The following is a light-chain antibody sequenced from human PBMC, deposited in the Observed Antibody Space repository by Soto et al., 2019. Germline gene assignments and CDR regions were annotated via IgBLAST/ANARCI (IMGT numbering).Light chain of an antibody. CDR2: GAS. Sequence: EIVMTQSPATLSVSPGERATLSCRASQSVSSNLAWYQQKPGQAPRLLIYGASTRATGIPARFSGSGSGTEFTLTISSLQSEDFAVYYCQQYNNWPPINFGQGTRLVIK. CDR1: QSVSSN. V-gene: IGKV3-15*01. CDR3: QQYNNWPPIN. J-gene: IGKJ5*01.